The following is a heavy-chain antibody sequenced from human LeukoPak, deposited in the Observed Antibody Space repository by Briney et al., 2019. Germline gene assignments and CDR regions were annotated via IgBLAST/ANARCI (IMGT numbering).Heavy chain of an antibody. V-gene: IGHV1-69*06. D-gene: IGHD3-22*01. Sequence: SVKVSCKASGGTFSSYAISWVRQAPGQGLEWMGGIIPIFGTANYAQKFQGRATITADKSTSTAYIELSSLGSEDTAVYYCARVAQDSSGYSAVIDAFDIWGQGTMVTVSS. CDR3: ARVAQDSSGYSAVIDAFDI. CDR1: GGTFSSYA. J-gene: IGHJ3*02. CDR2: IIPIFGTA.